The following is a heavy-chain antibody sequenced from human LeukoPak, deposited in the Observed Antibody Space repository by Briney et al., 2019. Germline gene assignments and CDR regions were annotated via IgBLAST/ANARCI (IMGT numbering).Heavy chain of an antibody. D-gene: IGHD4-23*01. V-gene: IGHV3-33*01. J-gene: IGHJ4*02. Sequence: GGSLRLSCAASGFTFSSYGMHWVRQAPGKGLEWVAVIWYDGSNKYYADSVKGRFTISRDNSKNTLYLQMNSLRAEDTAVYYCARDRSTTVVTLGYFDYWGQGTLVTASS. CDR3: ARDRSTTVVTLGYFDY. CDR2: IWYDGSNK. CDR1: GFTFSSYG.